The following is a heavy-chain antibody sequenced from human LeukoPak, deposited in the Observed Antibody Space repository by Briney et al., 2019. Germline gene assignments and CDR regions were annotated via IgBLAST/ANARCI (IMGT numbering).Heavy chain of an antibody. J-gene: IGHJ4*02. CDR1: GYTFTSYA. Sequence: SSVKVSCKASGYTFTSYAMNWVRQAPGQGLEWMGWINTNTGNPTYAQGFTGRFVFSLDTSVSTAYLQISSLKAEDTAVYYCARALPQDTLVAAPIPAYWGQGTLVTVSS. D-gene: IGHD6-19*01. V-gene: IGHV7-4-1*02. CDR2: INTNTGNP. CDR3: ARALPQDTLVAAPIPAY.